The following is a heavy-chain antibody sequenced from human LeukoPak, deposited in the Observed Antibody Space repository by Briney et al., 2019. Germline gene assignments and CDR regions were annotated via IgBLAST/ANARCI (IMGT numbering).Heavy chain of an antibody. CDR1: GGSISSSSYY. Sequence: SETLSLTCTVSGGSISSSSYYWGWLRQPPGKGLEWIGGIYYSGSTYYNPSLKSRVTISVDTSKNQFSLKLSSVTAAGTAVYYCARPGSAWADAFDIWGQGTMVTVSS. J-gene: IGHJ3*02. CDR2: IYYSGST. D-gene: IGHD7-27*01. CDR3: ARPGSAWADAFDI. V-gene: IGHV4-39*01.